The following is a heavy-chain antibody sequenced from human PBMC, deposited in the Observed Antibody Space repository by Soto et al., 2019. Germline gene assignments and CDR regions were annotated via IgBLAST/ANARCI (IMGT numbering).Heavy chain of an antibody. CDR2: IYKSATT. CDR3: ARGRYCLTGRCFPNWFDS. V-gene: IGHV4-30-4*08. CDR1: GDSISTVDYF. D-gene: IGHD2-15*01. Sequence: TLSLTCSVSGDSISTVDYFWAWVRQPPGQALEYIGYIYKSATTYYNPSFESRVAISLDTSKSQFSLNVTSVTAADTAVYFCARGRYCLTGRCFPNWFDSWGQGTLVTVSS. J-gene: IGHJ5*01.